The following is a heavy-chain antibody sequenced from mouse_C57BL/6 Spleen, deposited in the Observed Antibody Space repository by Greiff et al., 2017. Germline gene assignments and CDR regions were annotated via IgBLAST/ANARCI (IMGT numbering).Heavy chain of an antibody. J-gene: IGHJ3*01. CDR3: ARDPRYGYWFAY. CDR1: GFTFSSYA. Sequence: EVKLVESGGGLVKPGGSLKLSCAASGFTFSSYAMSWVRQTPEKRLEWVATISDGGSYTYYPDNVKGRFTISRDNAKNNLDLQMSHLKSDDTAMYFCARDPRYGYWFAYWGQGTLVTVSA. V-gene: IGHV5-4*03. CDR2: ISDGGSYT. D-gene: IGHD2-2*01.